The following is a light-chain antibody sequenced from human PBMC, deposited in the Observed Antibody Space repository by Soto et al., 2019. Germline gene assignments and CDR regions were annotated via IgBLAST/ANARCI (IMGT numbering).Light chain of an antibody. J-gene: IGKJ4*01. V-gene: IGKV1-39*01. Sequence: DVLINQSPSSLSASVVDTITITCRSSLTINTYLNWFQQKPGEPPRLLIYGASTLHDGVPSRFSGSGSGADFTLTISGLQPEDFASYHCQQTYSDISFGGGTKVDI. CDR3: QQTYSDIS. CDR2: GAS. CDR1: LTINTY.